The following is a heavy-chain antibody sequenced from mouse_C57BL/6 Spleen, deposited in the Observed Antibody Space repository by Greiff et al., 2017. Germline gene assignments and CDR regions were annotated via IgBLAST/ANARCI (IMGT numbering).Heavy chain of an antibody. CDR3: ARCPIRNFDV. V-gene: IGHV1-82*01. Sequence: QVQLQQSGPELVKPGASVKISCKASGYAFSSSWMNWVKQRPGKGLEWIGRIYPGDGDTNYNGKFKGKATLTADKSSSTAYMQLSSLTSEDSAVYFCARCPIRNFDVWGTGTTVTVSS. D-gene: IGHD1-2*01. J-gene: IGHJ1*03. CDR2: IYPGDGDT. CDR1: GYAFSSSW.